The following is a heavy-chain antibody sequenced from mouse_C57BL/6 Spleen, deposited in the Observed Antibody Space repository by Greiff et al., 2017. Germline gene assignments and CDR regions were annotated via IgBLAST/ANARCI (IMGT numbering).Heavy chain of an antibody. CDR3: ARSLIYYDYDGAY. CDR2: INPNNGGT. D-gene: IGHD2-4*01. Sequence: EVQLQESGPELVKPGASVKMSCKASGYTFTDYNMNWVKQSHGKSLEWIGYINPNNGGTSYNQKFKGKATLTVNKSSSTAYMELRSLTSEDSAVYYCARSLIYYDYDGAYWGQGTLVTVSA. CDR1: GYTFTDYN. V-gene: IGHV1-22*01. J-gene: IGHJ3*01.